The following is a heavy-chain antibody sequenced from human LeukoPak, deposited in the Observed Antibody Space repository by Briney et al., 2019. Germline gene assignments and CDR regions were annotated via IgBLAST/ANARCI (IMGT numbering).Heavy chain of an antibody. CDR1: GYSFTSYW. J-gene: IGHJ4*02. CDR2: IYPGDSDT. Sequence: GESLKISCKGSGYSFTSYWIGWVRQMPGKGLEWMGIIYPGDSDTRYSPSFQGQVTISADKSINTAYLQWSSLKASDTAMYYCARPYSSGWYGGARDYWGQGTLVTVSS. CDR3: ARPYSSGWYGGARDY. D-gene: IGHD6-19*01. V-gene: IGHV5-51*01.